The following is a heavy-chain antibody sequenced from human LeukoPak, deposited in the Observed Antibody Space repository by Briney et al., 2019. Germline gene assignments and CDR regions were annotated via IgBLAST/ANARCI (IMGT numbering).Heavy chain of an antibody. CDR2: ISYDGSNK. J-gene: IGHJ4*02. CDR3: ARSSAAGSTPLDY. Sequence: PGGSLRLSRAASGFTFSRYAMHWVRQAPGKGLEWVAVISYDGSNKYYADSVKGRFTISRDNSKNTLYLQMNSLRAEDTAVYYCARSSAAGSTPLDYWGQGTLVTVSS. V-gene: IGHV3-30-3*01. CDR1: GFTFSRYA. D-gene: IGHD6-13*01.